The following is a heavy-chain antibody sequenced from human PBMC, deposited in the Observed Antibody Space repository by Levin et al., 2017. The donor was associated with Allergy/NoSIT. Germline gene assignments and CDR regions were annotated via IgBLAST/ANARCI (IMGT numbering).Heavy chain of an antibody. Sequence: GGSLRLSCAASGFSFTNSWMSWVRQAPGKGLEWVANINQAASQKYYVDSVKGRFTISRDNARNSLSLQMNNLRAEDTAVYYCATSKAAAGNDWGQGTLVTVSS. D-gene: IGHD6-13*01. CDR1: GFSFTNSW. J-gene: IGHJ4*02. V-gene: IGHV3-7*03. CDR2: INQAASQK. CDR3: ATSKAAAGND.